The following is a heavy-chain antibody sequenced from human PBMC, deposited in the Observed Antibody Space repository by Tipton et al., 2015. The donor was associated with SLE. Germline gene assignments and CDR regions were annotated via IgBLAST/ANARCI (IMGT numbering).Heavy chain of an antibody. D-gene: IGHD6-6*01. CDR3: ARVRSSSWGYYYYYMDV. Sequence: TLSLTCTVSGGSISSYYWSWIRQPPGKGLEWIGYIYYSGSTNYNPSLKSRVTISVDTSKNQFSLKLSSVTAADTAVYYCARVRSSSWGYYYYYMDVWGKGTTVTVSS. J-gene: IGHJ6*03. CDR2: IYYSGST. V-gene: IGHV4-59*01. CDR1: GGSISSYY.